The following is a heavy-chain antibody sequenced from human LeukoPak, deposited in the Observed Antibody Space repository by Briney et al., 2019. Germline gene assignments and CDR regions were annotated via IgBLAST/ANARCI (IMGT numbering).Heavy chain of an antibody. D-gene: IGHD1-1*01. J-gene: IGHJ4*02. Sequence: KPSETLSLTCTVSGGSISSSSYYWGWIRQPPGKGLEWIGSIYYSGSTYYNPSLKSRVTISVDTSKNQFSLKLSSVTAADTAAYYCARLSEFLERSVLTYYFDYRGQGTLVTVSS. CDR2: IYYSGST. CDR1: GGSISSSSYY. V-gene: IGHV4-39*01. CDR3: ARLSEFLERSVLTYYFDY.